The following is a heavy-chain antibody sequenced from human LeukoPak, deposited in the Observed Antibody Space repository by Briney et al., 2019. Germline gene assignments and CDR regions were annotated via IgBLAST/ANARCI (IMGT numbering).Heavy chain of an antibody. J-gene: IGHJ4*02. CDR2: IYPGDSDT. Sequence: GESLKISCKGSGYSFTSYWIGWVRQMPGKGLEWMGIIYPGDSDTRYSPSFQGQVTISADKSISTAYLQWSSLKASDTAMYYCATIIYYDFWSGYPYYFDYWGQGTLVTVSS. CDR3: ATIIYYDFWSGYPYYFDY. CDR1: GYSFTSYW. D-gene: IGHD3-3*01. V-gene: IGHV5-51*01.